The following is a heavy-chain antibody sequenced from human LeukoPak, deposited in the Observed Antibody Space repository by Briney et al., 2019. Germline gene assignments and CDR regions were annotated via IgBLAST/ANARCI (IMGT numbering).Heavy chain of an antibody. D-gene: IGHD3-10*01. Sequence: GRSLRLSCAASGFTFDDYAMHWVRQAPGKGLEWVSGISWNSGSIGYADSVKGRFTISRDNAKNSLYLQMNSLRAEDMALYYCAKDKGYGSGSYNYFDYWAREPWSPSPQ. CDR1: GFTFDDYA. V-gene: IGHV3-9*03. CDR2: ISWNSGSI. J-gene: IGHJ4*02. CDR3: AKDKGYGSGSYNYFDY.